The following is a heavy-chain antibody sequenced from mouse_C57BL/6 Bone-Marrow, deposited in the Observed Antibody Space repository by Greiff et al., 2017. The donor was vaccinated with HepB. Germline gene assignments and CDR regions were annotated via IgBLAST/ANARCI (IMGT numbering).Heavy chain of an antibody. Sequence: VQLQQSGPELVKPGASVKMSCKASGYTFTDYNMHWVKQSHGKSLEWIGYINPNNGGNSYNQKFKGKATLTVNKSSSTAYMELRSLTSEDSAVYYCARDDYEYPYWYFGVWGTGPTVTASS. CDR1: GYTFTDYN. J-gene: IGHJ1*03. CDR2: INPNNGGN. V-gene: IGHV1-22*01. CDR3: ARDDYEYPYWYFGV. D-gene: IGHD2-4*01.